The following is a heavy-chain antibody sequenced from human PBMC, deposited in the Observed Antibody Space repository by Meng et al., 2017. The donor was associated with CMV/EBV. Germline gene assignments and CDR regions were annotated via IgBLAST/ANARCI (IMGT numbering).Heavy chain of an antibody. CDR3: ARDGDYYDSVNFDY. Sequence: LSLTCAASGFTFSSYSMNWVRQAPGKGLEWVSSISSSSSYIYYADSVKGRFTISRDNAKNSLYLQMNSLRAEDTAVYYCARDGDYYDSVNFDYWGQGTLVTVSS. V-gene: IGHV3-21*01. J-gene: IGHJ4*02. CDR2: ISSSSSYI. D-gene: IGHD3-22*01. CDR1: GFTFSSYS.